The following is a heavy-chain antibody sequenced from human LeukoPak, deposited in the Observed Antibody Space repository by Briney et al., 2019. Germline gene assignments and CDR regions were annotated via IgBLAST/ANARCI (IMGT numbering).Heavy chain of an antibody. CDR2: ISYDGSNK. CDR1: GFTFSSYA. CDR3: AKDLGAIAALGFDY. V-gene: IGHV3-30*04. D-gene: IGHD6-6*01. Sequence: QPGGSLRLSCSASGFTFSSYAMHWVRQAPGKGLEWVAVISYDGSNKYYADSVKGRFTISRDNSKNTLYLQMNSLRAEDTAVYYCAKDLGAIAALGFDYWGQGTLVTVSS. J-gene: IGHJ4*02.